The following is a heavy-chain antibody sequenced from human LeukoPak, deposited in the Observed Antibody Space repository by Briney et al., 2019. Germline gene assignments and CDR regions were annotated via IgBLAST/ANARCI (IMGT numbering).Heavy chain of an antibody. V-gene: IGHV3-23*01. CDR1: GFTFNSYA. CDR3: AKVQFEDIVVVVAAHRGAFDI. D-gene: IGHD2-15*01. Sequence: PGGSLRLSCTASGFTFNSYAMNWVRQAPGKGLEWVSTISGSGGDTSYADSVRGRFTISRDNSKNTLYLQMNSLRAEDSAVYYCAKVQFEDIVVVVAAHRGAFDIWGQGTMVTVSS. CDR2: ISGSGGDT. J-gene: IGHJ3*02.